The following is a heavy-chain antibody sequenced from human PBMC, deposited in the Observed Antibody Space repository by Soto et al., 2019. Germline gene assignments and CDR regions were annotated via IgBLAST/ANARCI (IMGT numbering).Heavy chain of an antibody. CDR2: ISSRGAYI. CDR3: ARDRETDYYYYGLDV. J-gene: IGHJ6*02. D-gene: IGHD1-26*01. V-gene: IGHV3-21*01. Sequence: EVQLVESGGGLVEPGGSLRLSCAASGFMFSTYSMTWVRQAPGKGLEWVSSISSRGAYIYYADSLKGRFTNSRDNAKNSLYLQMNSLRAEDTAVYFCARDRETDYYYYGLDVWGQGTTVTVSS. CDR1: GFMFSTYS.